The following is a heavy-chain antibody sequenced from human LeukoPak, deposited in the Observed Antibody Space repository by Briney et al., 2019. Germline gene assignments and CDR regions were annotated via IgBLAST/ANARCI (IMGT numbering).Heavy chain of an antibody. Sequence: GGSLRLSCAASGFTFNNYAMSWVRQAPGKGLEWVSAISGSGGSTYYADSVKGRFTISRDNSKNTLYLQMNSLRAEDTAVYYCARDPTYYYDSSGYYESIGFDYWGQGTLVTVSS. CDR2: ISGSGGST. V-gene: IGHV3-23*01. D-gene: IGHD3-22*01. CDR3: ARDPTYYYDSSGYYESIGFDY. J-gene: IGHJ4*02. CDR1: GFTFNNYA.